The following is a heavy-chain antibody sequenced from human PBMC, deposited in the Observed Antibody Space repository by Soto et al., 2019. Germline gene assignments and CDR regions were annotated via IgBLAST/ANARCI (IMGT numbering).Heavy chain of an antibody. CDR1: GYTFTSYG. CDR3: ARSIPYYYDSSGYPGGKSDY. CDR2: ISAYNGNT. Sequence: ASVKVSCKASGYTFTSYGISWVRQAPGQGLEWMGWISAYNGNTNYAQKLQGRVTMTTDTSTSTAYMELRSLRSDDTAVYYCARSIPYYYDSSGYPGGKSDYWGQGTLVTVSS. D-gene: IGHD3-22*01. J-gene: IGHJ4*02. V-gene: IGHV1-18*01.